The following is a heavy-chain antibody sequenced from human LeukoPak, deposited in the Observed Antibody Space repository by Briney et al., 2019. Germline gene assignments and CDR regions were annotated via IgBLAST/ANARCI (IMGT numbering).Heavy chain of an antibody. Sequence: PGESLKISCKGSGYRFTTYWIAWVRQMPGKGLEWLGIIYPGDSDTRYSPSFQGLVTISADKSISTAYLQWSSLKASDTAIYYCARRGSGLDYWGQGTLVTVSS. CDR2: IYPGDSDT. CDR1: GYRFTTYW. CDR3: ARRGSGLDY. D-gene: IGHD3-10*01. J-gene: IGHJ4*02. V-gene: IGHV5-51*01.